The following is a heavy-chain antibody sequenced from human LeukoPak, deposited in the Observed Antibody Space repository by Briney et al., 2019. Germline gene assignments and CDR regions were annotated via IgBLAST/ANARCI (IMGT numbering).Heavy chain of an antibody. J-gene: IGHJ5*02. CDR2: ISSSSSYI. Sequence: AGGSLRLSCAASGFTFSSHSMTWVRQAPGKGLEWVSSISSSSSYIYYADSVKGRFTISRDNAKNSLYLQMNSLRAEDTAVYYCATAPPNWFDPWGQGTLVTVSS. V-gene: IGHV3-21*01. CDR1: GFTFSSHS. CDR3: ATAPPNWFDP.